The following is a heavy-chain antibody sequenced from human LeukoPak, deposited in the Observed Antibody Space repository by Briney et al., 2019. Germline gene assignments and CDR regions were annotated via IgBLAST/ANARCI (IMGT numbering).Heavy chain of an antibody. J-gene: IGHJ5*02. CDR2: ISYDGTNK. CDR3: ARTPTQYYYDSSGYYP. Sequence: GGSLRLSCAASGFTFSSFSMHWVRQAPGKGLEWVAVISYDGTNKYYADSVKGRFTISRDNSKNTLYLQMNSLRPEDTAVYYCARTPTQYYYDSSGYYPWGQGTLVTVSS. D-gene: IGHD3-22*01. CDR1: GFTFSSFS. V-gene: IGHV3-30-3*01.